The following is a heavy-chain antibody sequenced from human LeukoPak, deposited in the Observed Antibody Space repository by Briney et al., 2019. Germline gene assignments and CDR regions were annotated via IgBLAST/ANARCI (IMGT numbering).Heavy chain of an antibody. V-gene: IGHV4-59*08. D-gene: IGHD6-13*01. CDR3: ARRSWGIAAPGTSYYYMDV. CDR1: GGSISSYY. Sequence: PSETLSLTCTVAGGSISSYYWSWIRQPPGKGLEWIGYIYYSGSTNYNPSLKSRVTISVDTSKNQFSLKLSSVTAADTAVYYCARRSWGIAAPGTSYYYMDVWGKGTTVTVSS. J-gene: IGHJ6*03. CDR2: IYYSGST.